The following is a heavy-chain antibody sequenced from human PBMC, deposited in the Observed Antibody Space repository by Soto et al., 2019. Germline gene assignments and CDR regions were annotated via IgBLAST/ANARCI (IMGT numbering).Heavy chain of an antibody. CDR1: GFPFDNYP. J-gene: IGHJ4*02. Sequence: LRLSCEASGFPFDNYPMSWVRQAPGKGLEWVSAISGGSPKEFYAESVKGRFTISRDNSKNTLFLEMNSLRADDAALYYCAKDFSRDSFSQKPSCRGDCYTLDSSCQAPQVTVS. V-gene: IGHV3-23*01. D-gene: IGHD2-21*02. CDR2: ISGGSPKE. CDR3: AKDFSRDSFSQKPSCRGDCYTLDS.